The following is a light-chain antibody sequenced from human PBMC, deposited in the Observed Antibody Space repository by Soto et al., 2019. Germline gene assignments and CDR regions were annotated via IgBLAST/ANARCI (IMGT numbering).Light chain of an antibody. CDR3: QSYDSSNTYV. Sequence: QSVLTQPPSVSGAPGQRVTISCTGSSSNIGAGYDVHWYQHLPGTAPKLLIYGNNNRPSGVPDRFSGSKSGTSASLTITGLQAEDEADYCCQSYDSSNTYVFGSGTKV. V-gene: IGLV1-40*01. J-gene: IGLJ1*01. CDR2: GNN. CDR1: SSNIGAGYD.